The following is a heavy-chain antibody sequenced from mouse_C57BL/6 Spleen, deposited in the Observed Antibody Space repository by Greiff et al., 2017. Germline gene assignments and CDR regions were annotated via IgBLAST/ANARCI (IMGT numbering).Heavy chain of an antibody. CDR3: TRGSTGTGYYAMDY. J-gene: IGHJ4*01. Sequence: VQLQQSGAELVRPGASVTLSCKASGYTFTDYEMHWVKQTPVHGLEWIGAIDPETGGTAYNQKFKGKAILTADKSSSTAYMELRSLTSEDSAVYYCTRGSTGTGYYAMDYCGQGTSVTVSS. D-gene: IGHD4-1*02. V-gene: IGHV1-15*01. CDR2: IDPETGGT. CDR1: GYTFTDYE.